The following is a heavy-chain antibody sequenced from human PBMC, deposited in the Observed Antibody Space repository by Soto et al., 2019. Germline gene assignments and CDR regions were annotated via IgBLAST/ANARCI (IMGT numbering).Heavy chain of an antibody. J-gene: IGHJ4*02. CDR3: AKDDSSGFDY. V-gene: IGHV3-30*18. CDR2: XSXXXXXK. CDR1: GFTFSSYA. Sequence: GGSLRLSCAASGFTFSSYAISWVRQAPGKGLEXVAXXSXXXXXKXXADSVKGRFTISRDNSKNTLYLQMNSLRAEDTAVYYCAKDDSSGFDYWGQGTLVTVSS. D-gene: IGHD6-19*01.